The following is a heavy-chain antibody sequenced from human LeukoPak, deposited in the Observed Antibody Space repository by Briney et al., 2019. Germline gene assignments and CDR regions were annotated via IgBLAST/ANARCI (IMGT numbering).Heavy chain of an antibody. J-gene: IGHJ6*03. Sequence: PGGSLRLSCAASGFTFSSYGMHWVRQAPGKGLEWVAFIRYDGSNKYHADSVKGRFTISRDNSKNTLYLQINSLKTEDTAVYYCTTVERGWSYKPREYYYYYMDVWGKGTTVTVSS. CDR3: TTVERGWSYKPREYYYYYMDV. D-gene: IGHD1-26*01. CDR2: IRYDGSNK. V-gene: IGHV3-30*02. CDR1: GFTFSSYG.